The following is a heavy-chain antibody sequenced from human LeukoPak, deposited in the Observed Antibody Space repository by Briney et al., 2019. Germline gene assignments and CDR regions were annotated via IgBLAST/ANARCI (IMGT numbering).Heavy chain of an antibody. V-gene: IGHV4-4*07. CDR1: GGYTGSHY. D-gene: IGHD2/OR15-2a*01. Sequence: PSETLSLTCTVSGGYTGSHYWSWIRQPAGKGLEWIGRISPGGTTHYNPSLGSRVTMSVDASKNYFSLRLSSVTAADTAVYYCARDFYASGFYFWFDPWGQGILVTVSS. CDR2: ISPGGTT. CDR3: ARDFYASGFYFWFDP. J-gene: IGHJ5*02.